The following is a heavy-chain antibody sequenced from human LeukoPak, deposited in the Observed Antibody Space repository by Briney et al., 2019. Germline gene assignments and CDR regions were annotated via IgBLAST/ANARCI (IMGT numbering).Heavy chain of an antibody. J-gene: IGHJ4*02. CDR1: GYTFTGYY. V-gene: IGHV1-18*04. Sequence: ASVKVSCKASGYTFTGYYMHWVRQAPGQGLEWMGWISAYNGNTNYAQKLQGRVTMTTDTSTSTAYMELRSLRSDDTAVYYCARDEDIVVVPAFDYWGQGTLVTVSS. D-gene: IGHD2-2*01. CDR3: ARDEDIVVVPAFDY. CDR2: ISAYNGNT.